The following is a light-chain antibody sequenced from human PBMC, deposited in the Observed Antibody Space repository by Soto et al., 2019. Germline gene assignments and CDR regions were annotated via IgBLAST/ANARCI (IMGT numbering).Light chain of an antibody. Sequence: QTVVTQPRSVSGSPGQSVAISCTGTSSDVGGYNCVSWYQQHPGKAPKLMIYDVSARPSGVPDRFSGSKSGNTASLTISGLQAEDEADYYCCSYTGSYPVVFGGGTKLTVL. CDR2: DVS. CDR1: SSDVGGYNC. CDR3: CSYTGSYPVV. J-gene: IGLJ2*01. V-gene: IGLV2-11*01.